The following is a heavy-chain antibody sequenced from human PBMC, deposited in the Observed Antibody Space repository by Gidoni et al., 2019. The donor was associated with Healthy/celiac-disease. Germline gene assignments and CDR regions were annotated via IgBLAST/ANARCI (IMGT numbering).Heavy chain of an antibody. V-gene: IGHV7-4-1*01. CDR1: GYTFTRYA. D-gene: IGHD3-3*01. J-gene: IGHJ6*02. CDR3: ASSYYDFWSGQLHYGMDV. Sequence: QVQLAQSGSALQKPGASVKVSGKASGYTFTRYARNWVRQAPGQGLEGRGWINANPRNPTYDQGFTGHLVFSVDTSGSTAYLQIRILKAEDTALYYCASSYYDFWSGQLHYGMDVWGQGTTVTVSS. CDR2: INANPRNP.